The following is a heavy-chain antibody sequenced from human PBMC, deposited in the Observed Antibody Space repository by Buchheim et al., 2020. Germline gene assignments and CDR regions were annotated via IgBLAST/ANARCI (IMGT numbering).Heavy chain of an antibody. J-gene: IGHJ4*02. Sequence: QVQLVESGGGVVQPGRSLRLSCAVSGFTFSSYGMHWVRQAPGKGLEWVAVISSDGSSQYYEDSVKGRFTISRDNSKNTLYLQMNSLRAEDTAVYYCAKDKGREGDYWGQGIL. D-gene: IGHD1-26*01. CDR1: GFTFSSYG. CDR3: AKDKGREGDY. CDR2: ISSDGSSQ. V-gene: IGHV3-30*18.